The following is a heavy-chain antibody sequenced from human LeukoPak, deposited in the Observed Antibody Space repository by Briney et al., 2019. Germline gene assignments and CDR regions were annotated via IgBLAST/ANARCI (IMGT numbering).Heavy chain of an antibody. J-gene: IGHJ6*04. Sequence: PSETLSPTCAVSGGSINSYYWSWLRKPPGKGLGWIEYIYYSGGTNYNPSLKSRVTISVDTSKNQFALRLSSVTAADTAVYYCARDPDVWGKGTTVTVSS. CDR3: ARDPDV. CDR1: GGSINSYY. V-gene: IGHV4-59*01. CDR2: IYYSGGT.